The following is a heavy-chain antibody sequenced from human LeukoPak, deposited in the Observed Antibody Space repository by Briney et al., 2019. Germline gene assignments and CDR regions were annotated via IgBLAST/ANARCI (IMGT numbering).Heavy chain of an antibody. CDR2: IYYSGST. J-gene: IGHJ4*02. D-gene: IGHD5-18*01. Sequence: PSETLSLTCTVSGGSISSSSYYWGWIRQPPGTGLEWIGSIYYSGSTYYNPSLKSRVTISVDTSKNQFSLKLSSVTAADTAVYYCARGFDRYSYGQVRRSKAYYFDYWGQGTLVTVSS. CDR1: GGSISSSSYY. V-gene: IGHV4-39*01. CDR3: ARGFDRYSYGQVRRSKAYYFDY.